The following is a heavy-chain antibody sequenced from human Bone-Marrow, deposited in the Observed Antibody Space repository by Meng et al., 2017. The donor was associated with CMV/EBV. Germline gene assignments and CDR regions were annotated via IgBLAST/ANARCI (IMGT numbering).Heavy chain of an antibody. J-gene: IGHJ4*02. CDR1: GGSFNGYY. Sequence: SETLSLTCAVYGGSFNGYYWTWVRQPPGKGLEWIGEINHTGSTNFNASLKSRLSTSVDRSKNQFSLKLRSVTAADTAVYYCARETGSADYWGQGTLVTVSS. D-gene: IGHD7-27*01. V-gene: IGHV4-34*01. CDR3: ARETGSADY. CDR2: INHTGST.